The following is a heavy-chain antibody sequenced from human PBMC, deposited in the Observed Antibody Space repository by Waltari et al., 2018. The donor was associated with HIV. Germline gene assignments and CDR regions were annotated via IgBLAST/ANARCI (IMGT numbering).Heavy chain of an antibody. J-gene: IGHJ4*02. D-gene: IGHD3-22*01. CDR3: ARDKDSSGYHFDY. CDR2: IYYSGST. CDR1: GGSISSGGYY. V-gene: IGHV4-31*03. Sequence: QVQLQESGPGLVKPSQTLSLTCTVSGGSISSGGYYWSWIRQHPGKGLEWIGYIYYSGSTYYNPSLKSRVTRSVDTSKNQFSLKLRSVTAADTAVYYCARDKDSSGYHFDYWGQGILVTVSS.